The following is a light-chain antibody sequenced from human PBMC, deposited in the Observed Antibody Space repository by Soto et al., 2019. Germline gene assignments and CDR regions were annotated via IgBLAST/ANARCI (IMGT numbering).Light chain of an antibody. J-gene: IGKJ3*01. V-gene: IGKV1-9*01. CDR3: QQLNSYPLT. CDR2: AAS. Sequence: DIQLTQSPSFLSSSVGDRVTITCRSSQDISNDLVGYQQKPGKAPKPLIYAASTLQSGVPSRFSGSGSGTEFTLTISSLQPEDFATYYCQQLNSYPLTFGPGTNVDIK. CDR1: QDISND.